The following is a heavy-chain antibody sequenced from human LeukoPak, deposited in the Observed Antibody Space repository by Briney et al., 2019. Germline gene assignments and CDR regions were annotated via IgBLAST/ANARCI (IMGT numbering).Heavy chain of an antibody. Sequence: GGCLRLSCAASGFTFSSYTMNWVRQAPGKGLEWVSSISGTSGYIYRADSVKGRFTISRDNAKNSVYLQMTSLRDEDTAVYYCARDHYGDYGFDYWGQGTLVTVSS. CDR1: GFTFSSYT. D-gene: IGHD4-17*01. CDR2: ISGTSGYI. J-gene: IGHJ4*02. CDR3: ARDHYGDYGFDY. V-gene: IGHV3-21*01.